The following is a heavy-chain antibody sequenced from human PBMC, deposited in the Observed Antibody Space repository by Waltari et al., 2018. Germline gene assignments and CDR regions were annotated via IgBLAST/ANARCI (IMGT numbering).Heavy chain of an antibody. CDR3: AILRGCGGDCYSGYFYG. D-gene: IGHD2-21*02. CDR2: IWSDGINK. J-gene: IGHJ1*01. Sequence: QVQLVESGGGVVQPGKSLRLSCAASGFTLSTYGIHWVRQAPGKGLEWVSVIWSDGINKYYADSVKGRFTISRDTSKNTLYLQMNSLRAEDTAVYYCAILRGCGGDCYSGYFYGWGQGTLVAVSS. CDR1: GFTLSTYG. V-gene: IGHV3-33*01.